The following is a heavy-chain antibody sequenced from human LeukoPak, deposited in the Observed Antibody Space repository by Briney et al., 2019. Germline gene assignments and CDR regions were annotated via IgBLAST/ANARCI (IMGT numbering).Heavy chain of an antibody. CDR1: GNSVSSNSDA. J-gene: IGHJ3*02. CDR2: TYYRSKWYT. D-gene: IGHD4/OR15-4a*01. V-gene: IGHV6-1*01. Sequence: SQTLSLTCAISGNSVSSNSDAWNWIRQSPSRGLEWLGRTYYRSKWYTDYAVSVKSPIVINPDTSKNQFSLHMNSVTPEDTAVYYCAMSANDAFDIWGQGTMVTVSS. CDR3: AMSANDAFDI.